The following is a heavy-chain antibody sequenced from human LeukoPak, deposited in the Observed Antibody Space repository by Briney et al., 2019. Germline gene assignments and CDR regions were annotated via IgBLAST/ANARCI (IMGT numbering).Heavy chain of an antibody. CDR1: GFSFRNYG. D-gene: IGHD5-24*01. CDR3: AGGGNGGDGYSLRGYFDY. Sequence: GGSLRLSCVASGFSFRNYGMHWVRQAPGKGLEWVTFIRSDSSYKYYADSVKGRFTISRDNSKSTLDLQMNSLRSEDTAVYYCAGGGNGGDGYSLRGYFDYWGQGTLVTVSS. CDR2: IRSDSSYK. V-gene: IGHV3-30*02. J-gene: IGHJ4*02.